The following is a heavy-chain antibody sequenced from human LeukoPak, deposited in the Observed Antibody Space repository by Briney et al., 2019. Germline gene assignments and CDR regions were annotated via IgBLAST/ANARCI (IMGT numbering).Heavy chain of an antibody. V-gene: IGHV1-24*01. Sequence: GASVKVSCKVSGYTLTELSMHWVRQAPGKGVAWMGGFDPEDGETIYAQKFQGRVTMTEDTSTDTAYMELSNLRSDDTAVYYCATNLATVVTPAYYWGQGTLVTVSS. D-gene: IGHD4-23*01. CDR3: ATNLATVVTPAYY. CDR2: FDPEDGET. J-gene: IGHJ4*02. CDR1: GYTLTELS.